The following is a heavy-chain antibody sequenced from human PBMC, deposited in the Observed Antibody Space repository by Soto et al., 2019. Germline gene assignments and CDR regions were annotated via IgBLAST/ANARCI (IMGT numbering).Heavy chain of an antibody. V-gene: IGHV2-5*02. D-gene: IGHD3-9*01. Sequence: SGPTRVNPTQTLTLTCTFSWFSLRTSTVAVGWVHQTPGKALEWLAFIYSDVDTRYRPSLKSRLTIPKDTSKNQALRTITNMEXXXTGTYYCAHQKGHTARYFAWLSPFDWFDPWGQ. CDR2: IYSDVDT. J-gene: IGHJ5*02. CDR1: WFSLRTSTVA. CDR3: AHQKGHTARYFAWLSPFDWFDP.